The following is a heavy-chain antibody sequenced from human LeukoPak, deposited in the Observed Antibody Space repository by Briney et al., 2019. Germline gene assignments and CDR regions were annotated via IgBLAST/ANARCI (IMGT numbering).Heavy chain of an antibody. CDR3: ARDRLGTYFDY. Sequence: GGPLRLSCAASGFTLNDYYMTWIRQARGRGLEGVSYLSSSGSTIYYADSAKGRFTISRDNTENSLYLQMNNLRAEDTAVYYCARDRLGTYFDYWGQGALVTVSS. V-gene: IGHV3-11*04. CDR2: LSSSGSTI. J-gene: IGHJ4*02. CDR1: GFTLNDYY. D-gene: IGHD7-27*01.